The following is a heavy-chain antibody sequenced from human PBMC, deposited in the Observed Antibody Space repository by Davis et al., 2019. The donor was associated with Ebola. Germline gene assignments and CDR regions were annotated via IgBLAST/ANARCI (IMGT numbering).Heavy chain of an antibody. V-gene: IGHV3-73*01. Sequence: GESLKISCAASGFTFSGSAMHWVRQASGKGLEWVGRIRSKANSYATAYAASVKGRFTISRDDSKNTAYLQMNSLKTEDTAVYYCARGSEMANPADGDYWGQGTLVTVSS. CDR2: IRSKANSYAT. CDR3: ARGSEMANPADGDY. D-gene: IGHD5-24*01. CDR1: GFTFSGSA. J-gene: IGHJ4*02.